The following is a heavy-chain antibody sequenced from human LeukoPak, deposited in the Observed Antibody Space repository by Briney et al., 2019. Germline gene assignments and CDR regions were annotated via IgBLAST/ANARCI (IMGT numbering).Heavy chain of an antibody. CDR1: GFTVSSNY. V-gene: IGHV3-66*01. J-gene: IGHJ2*01. Sequence: GGSLRLSCAASGFTVSSNYMSWVRQGPGKGLECVSVISNDGDTYYADSVKGRFTISRDTSKNTVSLQMNSLRAEDTAVYYCARVMGRLVRTWYFDLWGRGTLVTVSS. CDR2: ISNDGDT. D-gene: IGHD3-9*01. CDR3: ARVMGRLVRTWYFDL.